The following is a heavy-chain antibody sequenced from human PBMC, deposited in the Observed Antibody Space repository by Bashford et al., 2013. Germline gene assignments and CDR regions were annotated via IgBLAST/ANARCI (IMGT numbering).Heavy chain of an antibody. D-gene: IGHD6-19*01. J-gene: IGHJ4*02. CDR3: ARDGTVALLRPFDY. V-gene: IGHV3-48*04. CDR1: GFTFSSYS. Sequence: GGSLRLSCAASGFTFSSYSMNWVRQAPGKGLEWVSYISSSSSTIYYADSVKGRFTISRDNAKNSLYLQMNSLRAEDTAVYYCARDGTVALLRPFDYWGQGTLVTVSS. CDR2: ISSSSSTI.